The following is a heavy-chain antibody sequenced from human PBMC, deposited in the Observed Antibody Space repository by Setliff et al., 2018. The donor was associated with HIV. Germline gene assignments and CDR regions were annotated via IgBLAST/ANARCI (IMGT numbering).Heavy chain of an antibody. Sequence: SETLSLTCTVSGGSISNSSYYWGWIRQPPGKGLEWIGSIYYSGSTYYNPSLKGRVTISVDTSKNQFSLKLSSVTAADSAVYYCARIVATITCYDYWGQGTLVTVSS. CDR3: ARIVATITCYDY. J-gene: IGHJ4*02. V-gene: IGHV4-39*07. CDR1: GGSISNSSYY. D-gene: IGHD5-12*01. CDR2: IYYSGST.